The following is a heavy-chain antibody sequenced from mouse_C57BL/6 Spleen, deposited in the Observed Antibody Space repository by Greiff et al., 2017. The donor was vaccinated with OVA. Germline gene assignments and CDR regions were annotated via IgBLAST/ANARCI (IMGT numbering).Heavy chain of an antibody. D-gene: IGHD2-1*01. J-gene: IGHJ4*01. V-gene: IGHV5-17*01. CDR3: ANGNYYAMYY. CDR1: GFTFSDYG. CDR2: ISSGSSTI. Sequence: DVQLVESGGGLVKPGGSLKLSCAASGFTFSDYGMHWVRQAPETGLEWVAYISSGSSTIYYADTVKGRFTISRDNAKNTLFLQMTSLRSEDTAMYYCANGNYYAMYYWGQGTSVTVSS.